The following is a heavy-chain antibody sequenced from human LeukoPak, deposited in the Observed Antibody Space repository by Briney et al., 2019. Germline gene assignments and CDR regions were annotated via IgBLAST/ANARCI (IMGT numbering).Heavy chain of an antibody. Sequence: SETLSLTCTVSGGSITSGDYYWSWIRQPPGRGLEWIGYIYNSGSTYYNPSLKSRVTISVDTSKKQFSLKLSSVTAADTAVYYCTKTQTMMGAFDIWGQGTKVTVSS. V-gene: IGHV4-30-4*01. CDR2: IYNSGST. D-gene: IGHD3-22*01. CDR3: TKTQTMMGAFDI. CDR1: GGSITSGDYY. J-gene: IGHJ3*02.